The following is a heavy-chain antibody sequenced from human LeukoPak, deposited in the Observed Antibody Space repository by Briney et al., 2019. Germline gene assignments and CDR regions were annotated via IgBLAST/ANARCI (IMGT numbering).Heavy chain of an antibody. CDR2: INPNSGGT. J-gene: IGHJ4*02. CDR3: ARVYCGGDCYGYFDY. V-gene: IGHV1-2*02. CDR1: GYTFTGYY. Sequence: ASVKVSCKASGYTFTGYYMHWVRQAPGQGLEWMGWINPNSGGTNYAQKFQGRVTMTRDTSISTAYMELSRLRSDDTAVYYCARVYCGGDCYGYFDYWGQGTLVTVSS. D-gene: IGHD2-21*01.